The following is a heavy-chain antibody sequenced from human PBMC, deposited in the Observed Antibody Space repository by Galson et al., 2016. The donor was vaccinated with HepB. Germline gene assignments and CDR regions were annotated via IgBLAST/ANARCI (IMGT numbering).Heavy chain of an antibody. D-gene: IGHD6-13*01. V-gene: IGHV5-10-1*01. CDR3: AKSLGIAEYNWSDP. Sequence: QSGAEVKKPGESLRISCKATGYKFTSHWINWVRQMPGKGLEWMGRIDPSDSYTNYSPSFEGHVTISFDKSISTAYLQWRSLKASDTVIYYCAKSLGIAEYNWSDPWGQGTLVVVSS. J-gene: IGHJ5*02. CDR1: GYKFTSHW. CDR2: IDPSDSYT.